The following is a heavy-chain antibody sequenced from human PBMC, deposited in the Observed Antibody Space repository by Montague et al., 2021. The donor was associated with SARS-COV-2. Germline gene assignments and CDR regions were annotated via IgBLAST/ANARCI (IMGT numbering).Heavy chain of an antibody. Sequence: SETLSLTCAVYGSSFNDYFWTWIRQPPGKGLEWIGEINHDGSTNYNPSLKSRLTISVDTSKNQFSLNLTSVTAADTAVYYCARQLRYYDWRADYWGQGTLVSVSS. J-gene: IGHJ4*02. D-gene: IGHD3-9*01. CDR1: GSSFNDYF. V-gene: IGHV4-34*01. CDR3: ARQLRYYDWRADY. CDR2: INHDGST.